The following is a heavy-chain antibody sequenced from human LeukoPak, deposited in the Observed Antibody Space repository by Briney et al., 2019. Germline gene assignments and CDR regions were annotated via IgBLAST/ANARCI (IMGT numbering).Heavy chain of an antibody. CDR1: GFTLSSYG. V-gene: IGHV3-30*03. J-gene: IGHJ6*02. CDR3: ASGLKNVLLWFGESPPPYYYYYGMDV. CDR2: ISYDGSNK. Sequence: PGGSLRLSCAASGFTLSSYGMHWVRQAPGKGLEWVAVISYDGSNKYYADFVKGRFTISRDNSKNTLYLQMNSLRAEDTAVYYCASGLKNVLLWFGESPPPYYYYYGMDVWGQGTTVTVSS. D-gene: IGHD3-10*01.